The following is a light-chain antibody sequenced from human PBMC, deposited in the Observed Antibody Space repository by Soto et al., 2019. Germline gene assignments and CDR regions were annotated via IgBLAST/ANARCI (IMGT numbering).Light chain of an antibody. CDR1: HSISDW. V-gene: IGKV1-5*01. J-gene: IGKJ3*01. Sequence: VQMTQSPSTLPASVGDRVTITCRASHSISDWLAWYQQKPGTAPKVLINHASSLQSGVPSRFSGSGSGTDFTLTISRLEPEDFAVYYCQQCGGSPLFSFGPGTKVDIK. CDR3: QQCGGSPLFS. CDR2: HAS.